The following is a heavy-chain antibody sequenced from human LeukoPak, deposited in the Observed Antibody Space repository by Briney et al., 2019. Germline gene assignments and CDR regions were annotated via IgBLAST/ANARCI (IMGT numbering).Heavy chain of an antibody. CDR3: TRDWRYPPYGFTYYDFWSGSVFDY. CDR1: GFTFGDYA. Sequence: GRSLRLSCTASGFTFGDYAMSWFRQAPGKGLEWVGFIRSKAYGGTTGYAASVKGRFTISRDDSKSIAYLQMNSLKTEDTAVYYCTRDWRYPPYGFTYYDFWSGSVFDYWGQGTLVTVSS. V-gene: IGHV3-49*03. CDR2: IRSKAYGGTT. J-gene: IGHJ4*02. D-gene: IGHD3-3*01.